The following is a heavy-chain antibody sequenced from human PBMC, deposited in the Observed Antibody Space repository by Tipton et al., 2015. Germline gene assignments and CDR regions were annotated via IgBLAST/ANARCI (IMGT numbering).Heavy chain of an antibody. D-gene: IGHD3-22*01. J-gene: IGHJ4*02. CDR1: GFTFSSYW. V-gene: IGHV3-7*01. Sequence: GSLRLSCAASGFTFSSYWMSWVRQAPGKGLEWVANIKQDGSEKYYVDSVKGRFTVSRDNAKNSLYLQMNSLRAEDTAVYYCAREGVSEYYSDSSGFFFDYWGQGTLVTVSS. CDR2: IKQDGSEK. CDR3: AREGVSEYYSDSSGFFFDY.